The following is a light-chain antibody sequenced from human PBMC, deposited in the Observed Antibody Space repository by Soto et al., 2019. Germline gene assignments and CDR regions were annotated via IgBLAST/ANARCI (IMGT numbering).Light chain of an antibody. J-gene: IGLJ2*01. V-gene: IGLV7-43*01. CDR3: LLFYGDGVV. CDR2: STT. CDR1: TGAVTSGYY. Sequence: QAVVTQEPSLTVSPGGTVTLTCASSTGAVTSGYYPNWFQQRPGQPPRALIYSTTYKHPWTPARFSGALVGGKAALRLSGAQPEDEAEYYCLLFYGDGVVFGGGTKVTVL.